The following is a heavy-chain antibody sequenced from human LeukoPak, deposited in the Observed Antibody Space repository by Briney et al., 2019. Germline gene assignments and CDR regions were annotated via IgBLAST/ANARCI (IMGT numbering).Heavy chain of an antibody. J-gene: IGHJ4*02. D-gene: IGHD2-21*02. CDR3: ARGNVVVTAIPYLDY. CDR2: ISAYNGNT. Sequence: VASVKVSCKASGYTFTSYGISWARQAPGQGLEWMGWISAYNGNTNYAQKLQGRVTMTTDTSTSTAYMELRSLRSDDTAVYYCARGNVVVTAIPYLDYWGQGTLVTVSS. CDR1: GYTFTSYG. V-gene: IGHV1-18*01.